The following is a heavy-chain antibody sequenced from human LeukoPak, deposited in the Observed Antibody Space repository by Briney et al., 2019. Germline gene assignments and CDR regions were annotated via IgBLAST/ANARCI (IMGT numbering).Heavy chain of an antibody. CDR3: ARGPVVGATCRFDY. CDR2: IYTSGNT. Sequence: SETPSLTCTVSGGSISSYYWSWIRQPAGKGLEWIGRIYTSGNTNYNPSLKSRVTMSVDTSKNQFSLKLSSVTAADTAVYYCARGPVVGATCRFDYWGQGTLVTVSS. D-gene: IGHD1-26*01. V-gene: IGHV4-4*07. J-gene: IGHJ4*02. CDR1: GGSISSYY.